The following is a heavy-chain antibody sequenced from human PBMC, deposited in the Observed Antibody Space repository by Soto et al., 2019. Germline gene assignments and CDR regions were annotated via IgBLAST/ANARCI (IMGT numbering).Heavy chain of an antibody. J-gene: IGHJ3*02. Sequence: GGSLRLSCAASGFTFSDYYMSWIRQAPGKGLEWVSYISSSGSTIYYADFLKGRFTISRDNAKNSLYLKMNSLGAEDTAVYYCARDSGCSSTSCYVSRDAFDIWGQGTMVTVSS. CDR1: GFTFSDYY. CDR2: ISSSGSTI. D-gene: IGHD2-2*01. CDR3: ARDSGCSSTSCYVSRDAFDI. V-gene: IGHV3-11*01.